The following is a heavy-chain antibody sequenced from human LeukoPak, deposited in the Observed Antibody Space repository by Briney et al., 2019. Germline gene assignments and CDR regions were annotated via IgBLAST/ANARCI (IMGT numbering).Heavy chain of an antibody. CDR3: ARIDPLGYFDL. Sequence: SETLSLTCTVSGSFTSTHYWSWVRHPPGKGLEWIAHVFYSGNSTYNPSFTSRLTMSVDTSKTQFSLKLTSVTAADTAVYYCARIDPLGYFDLWGQGTLVTVSS. V-gene: IGHV4-59*11. CDR1: GSFTSTHY. CDR2: VFYSGNS. J-gene: IGHJ4*02.